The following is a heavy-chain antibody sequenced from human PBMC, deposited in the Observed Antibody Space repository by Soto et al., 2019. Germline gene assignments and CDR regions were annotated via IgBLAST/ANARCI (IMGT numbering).Heavy chain of an antibody. Sequence: ASVKVSCKASGYTFTSYAMHWVRQAPGQRLEWMGWINAGNGNTKYSQKFQGRVTITRDTSASTAYMELSSLRSEDTAVYYCARDRKIAVLRYFDWPGGMEVWGQGTTVIVSS. CDR3: ARDRKIAVLRYFDWPGGMEV. CDR2: INAGNGNT. CDR1: GYTFTSYA. J-gene: IGHJ6*01. D-gene: IGHD3-9*01. V-gene: IGHV1-3*01.